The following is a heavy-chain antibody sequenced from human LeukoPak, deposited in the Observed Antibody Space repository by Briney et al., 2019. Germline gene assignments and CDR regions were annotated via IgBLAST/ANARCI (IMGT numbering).Heavy chain of an antibody. J-gene: IGHJ3*02. CDR2: ISSSGSTI. Sequence: GGSLRLSCAASGFTFSSYGMNWVRQAPGKGLEWVSYISSSGSTIYYADSVKGRFTISRDNAKNSLYLQMNSLRAEDTAVYYCARHYYDSSGDDAFDIWGQGTMVTVSS. CDR1: GFTFSSYG. V-gene: IGHV3-48*03. CDR3: ARHYYDSSGDDAFDI. D-gene: IGHD3-22*01.